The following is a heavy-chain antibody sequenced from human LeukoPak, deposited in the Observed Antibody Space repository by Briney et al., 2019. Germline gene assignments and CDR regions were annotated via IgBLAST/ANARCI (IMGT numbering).Heavy chain of an antibody. D-gene: IGHD6-19*01. V-gene: IGHV3-15*01. CDR3: TTDLKQMLRSGIALAGTPHYFDC. J-gene: IGHJ4*02. CDR1: GFTFSNAW. Sequence: GGSLRLSCAASGFTFSNAWMSWVRQAAGKGLEWVGRIKSKTDGGTTDYAAPVKGRFTISRDDSKNTLYLQMNSLKTEDTAVYYCTTDLKQMLRSGIALAGTPHYFDCWGQGTLVTVSS. CDR2: IKSKTDGGTT.